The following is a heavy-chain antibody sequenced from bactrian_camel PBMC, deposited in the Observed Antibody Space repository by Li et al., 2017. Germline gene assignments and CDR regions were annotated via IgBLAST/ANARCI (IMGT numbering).Heavy chain of an antibody. Sequence: HVQLVESGGGLVEAGGSLRLSCAASGLEGTTHCVGWFRQAPGKQREGVALMDSEGVIDYTHSAKGRFTLSKDSAKNTLYLQMNSLKPEDTATYYCAVDGRPRITWAESDFPVWGQGTQ. V-gene: IGHV3S53*01. CDR1: GLEGTTHC. CDR3: AVDGRPRITWAESDFPV. J-gene: IGHJ4*01. CDR2: MDSEGVI. D-gene: IGHD6*01.